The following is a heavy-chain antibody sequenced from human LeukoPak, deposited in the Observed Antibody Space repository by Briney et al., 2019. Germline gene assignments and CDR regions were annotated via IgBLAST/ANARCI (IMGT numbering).Heavy chain of an antibody. J-gene: IGHJ6*02. CDR3: ARAPPLDV. V-gene: IGHV1-2*02. Sequence: GASMKVSCKASGYTFTGYYIHRVRQAPGQGLEWMGWINPNSGDTSYAQKFQGSVTMTGDTSITTAFMELSRLTSDDTAMYYCARAPPLDVWGQGTTVTVSS. CDR1: GYTFTGYY. CDR2: INPNSGDT.